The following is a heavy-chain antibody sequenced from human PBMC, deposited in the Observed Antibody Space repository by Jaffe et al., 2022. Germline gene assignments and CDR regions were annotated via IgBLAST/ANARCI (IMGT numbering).Heavy chain of an antibody. Sequence: EVQLVESGGGLVQPGRSLRLSCTASGFTFGDYAMSWFRQAPGKGLEWVGFIRSKAYGGTTEYAASVKGRFTISRDDSKSIAYLQMNSLKTEDTAVYYCTSSSGRGVYYFDYWGQGTLVTVSS. CDR2: IRSKAYGGTT. CDR3: TSSSGRGVYYFDY. V-gene: IGHV3-49*03. J-gene: IGHJ4*02. D-gene: IGHD3-10*01. CDR1: GFTFGDYA.